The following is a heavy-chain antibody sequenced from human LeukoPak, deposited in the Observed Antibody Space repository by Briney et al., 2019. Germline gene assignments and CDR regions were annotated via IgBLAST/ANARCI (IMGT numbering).Heavy chain of an antibody. Sequence: SETLSLTCAVNGGSFSGYYWSWIRQPPGKGLEWIGEINHSGSTNYNPSLKSRVTISVDTSKNQFSLKLSSVTAADTAVYYCARARSRVIVNWGQGTLVTVSS. J-gene: IGHJ4*02. CDR3: ARARSRVIVN. CDR1: GGSFSGYY. CDR2: INHSGST. V-gene: IGHV4-34*01. D-gene: IGHD3-10*01.